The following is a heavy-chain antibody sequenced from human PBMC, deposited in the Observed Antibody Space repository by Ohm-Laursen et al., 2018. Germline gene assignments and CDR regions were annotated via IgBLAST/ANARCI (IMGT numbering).Heavy chain of an antibody. CDR3: AKADSIAVAGNVPTLFDP. CDR2: ISSRSSYI. D-gene: IGHD6-19*01. V-gene: IGHV3-21*04. Sequence: SLRLSCTASGFTFSSYSMNWVRQAPGKGLEWVSSISSRSSYISYADSVKGRFTISRDNAKNSLYLQMNSLRAEDTALYYCAKADSIAVAGNVPTLFDPWGQGTLVTVSS. CDR1: GFTFSSYS. J-gene: IGHJ5*02.